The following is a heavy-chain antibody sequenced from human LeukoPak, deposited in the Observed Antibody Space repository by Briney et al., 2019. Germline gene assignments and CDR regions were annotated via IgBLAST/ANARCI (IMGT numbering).Heavy chain of an antibody. D-gene: IGHD2-2*02. CDR3: AKVILYCSSTSCFTYYYYMDV. J-gene: IGHJ6*03. CDR2: IRYDGSNK. V-gene: IGHV3-30*02. Sequence: GGSLRLSCAASGFTFSSYAMHWVRQAPGKGLEGVAFIRYDGSNKYYADSVKGRFTISRDNSKNTLYLQMNSLRAEDTAVYYGAKVILYCSSTSCFTYYYYMDVWGKGTTVTVSS. CDR1: GFTFSSYA.